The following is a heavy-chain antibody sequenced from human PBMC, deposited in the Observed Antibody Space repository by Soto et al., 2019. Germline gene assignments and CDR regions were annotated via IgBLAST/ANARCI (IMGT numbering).Heavy chain of an antibody. CDR2: IIPIFGTA. V-gene: IGHV1-69*13. CDR1: GGTFSSYA. J-gene: IGHJ4*02. D-gene: IGHD1-20*01. Sequence: SVKVSCKASGGTFSSYAISWVRQAPGQGLEWMGGIIPIFGTANYAQKFQGRVTITADESTSTAYMELSSLRPEDTAVYYCATLYKNYFDYWGQGTLVTVSS. CDR3: ATLYKNYFDY.